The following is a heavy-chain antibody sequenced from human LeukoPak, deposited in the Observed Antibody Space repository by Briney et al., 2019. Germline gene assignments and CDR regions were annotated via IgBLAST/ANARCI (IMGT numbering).Heavy chain of an antibody. V-gene: IGHV4-39*01. J-gene: IGHJ6*03. CDR1: GGSISSSSYY. CDR3: ARQHRAFWSGYSYYYYMDV. Sequence: SETLSLTCTVSGGSISSSSYYWGWIRQPPGKGLEWIGSIYYSGSTYYNPSLKSRVTISVDTSKNQFSLKLSSVTAADTAVYYCARQHRAFWSGYSYYYYMDVWGKGTTVTVSS. D-gene: IGHD3-3*01. CDR2: IYYSGST.